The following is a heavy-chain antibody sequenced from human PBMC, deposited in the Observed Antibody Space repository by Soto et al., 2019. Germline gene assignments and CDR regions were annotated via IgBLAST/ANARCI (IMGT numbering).Heavy chain of an antibody. CDR1: GHSINNYY. CDR3: ASVSGAPYYYHYMDV. D-gene: IGHD6-19*01. Sequence: QVQLQESGPGLVKPSETLSLTCTVSGHSINNYYWSWVRQPPGKQLEWVGYIYYSGSPNYNPSLKRRVTIAVDTSMNQFSLKLTSVSAADTAVYYCASVSGAPYYYHYMDVWGEGTTVTVSS. V-gene: IGHV4-59*08. CDR2: IYYSGSP. J-gene: IGHJ6*03.